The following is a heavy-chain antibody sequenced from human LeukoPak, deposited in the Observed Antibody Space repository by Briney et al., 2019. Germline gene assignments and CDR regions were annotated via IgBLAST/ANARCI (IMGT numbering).Heavy chain of an antibody. V-gene: IGHV1-18*01. CDR2: ISAYNGNT. Sequence: ASVKVSFEASGYTFTIYGISWVRQAPGQGGEGMGWISAYNGNTNYAQKLQGRVTITTDTSTSTAYMELRSLRSDDTAVYYCARDPTVGWFDPWGQGTLVTVSS. CDR1: GYTFTIYG. CDR3: ARDPTVGWFDP. J-gene: IGHJ5*02. D-gene: IGHD1-26*01.